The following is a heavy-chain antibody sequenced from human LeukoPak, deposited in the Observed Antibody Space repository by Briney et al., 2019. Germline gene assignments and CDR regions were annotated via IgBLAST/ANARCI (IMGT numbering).Heavy chain of an antibody. J-gene: IGHJ4*02. CDR2: IYYSGIT. D-gene: IGHD3-10*01. CDR1: GGSISSSSYY. CDR3: ARRHYYGSAYDY. Sequence: SETLSLTSTVSGGSISSSSYYWGWIRQPPGKGLEWIGIIYYSGITYYNPSLKSRVTITVDTSKNQFSLKLSSVTAAEPAVYYCARRHYYGSAYDYWGQGTLVTVSS. V-gene: IGHV4-39*01.